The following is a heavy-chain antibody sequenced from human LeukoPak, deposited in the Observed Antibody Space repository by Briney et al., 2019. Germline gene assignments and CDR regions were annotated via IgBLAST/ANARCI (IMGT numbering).Heavy chain of an antibody. J-gene: IGHJ4*02. CDR2: INSDGSST. Sequence: GGSLRLSCAASGFTFGSYWMHWVRQAPGKGLVWVSRINSDGSSTSYADSVKGRFTISRDNAKNTLYLQMNSLRAEDTAVYYCARVNSGYDNDLDYWGQGTLVTVSS. CDR3: ARVNSGYDNDLDY. V-gene: IGHV3-74*01. D-gene: IGHD3-22*01. CDR1: GFTFGSYW.